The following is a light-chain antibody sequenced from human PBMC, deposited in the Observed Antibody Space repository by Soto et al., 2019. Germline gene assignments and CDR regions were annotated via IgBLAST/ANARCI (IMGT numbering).Light chain of an antibody. CDR1: QSVGDY. Sequence: EIVLTQSPAILSLSPGERATLSCRASQSVGDYLGWYQQKPVQAPRLLIYDASQRATGVPARFSARGSGTDFTLTISSLEPEDFAIYYCQQREDWPRTFGGGTRVEFK. CDR2: DAS. CDR3: QQREDWPRT. J-gene: IGKJ4*01. V-gene: IGKV3-11*01.